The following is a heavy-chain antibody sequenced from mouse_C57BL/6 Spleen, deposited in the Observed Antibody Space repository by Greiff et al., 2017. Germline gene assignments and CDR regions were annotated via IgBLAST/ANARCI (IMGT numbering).Heavy chain of an antibody. J-gene: IGHJ4*01. CDR1: GYSFTGYY. CDR3: ARIYYGNLYYYAMDY. Sequence: EVMLVESGPELVKPGASVKISCKASGYSFTGYYMNWVKQSPEKSLEWIGEINPSTGGTTYNQKFKAKATLTVDKSSSTAYMQLKSLTSEDSAVYYGARIYYGNLYYYAMDYWGQGTSVTASS. D-gene: IGHD2-1*01. V-gene: IGHV1-42*01. CDR2: INPSTGGT.